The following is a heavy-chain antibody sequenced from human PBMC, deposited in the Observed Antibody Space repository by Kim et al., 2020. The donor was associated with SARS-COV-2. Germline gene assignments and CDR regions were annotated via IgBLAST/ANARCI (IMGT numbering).Heavy chain of an antibody. CDR3: ARGLMGLDV. D-gene: IGHD3-16*01. CDR2: IYSDGST. J-gene: IGHJ6*02. Sequence: GGSLRLSCAASKFIVSKNYMTWVRQAPGNGLECVAVIYSDGSTSYADSVKGRFTISRHNSKNTLYLQMNSLRPEDTAVYYCARGLMGLDVWGQGTTVTVSS. CDR1: KFIVSKNY. V-gene: IGHV3-53*04.